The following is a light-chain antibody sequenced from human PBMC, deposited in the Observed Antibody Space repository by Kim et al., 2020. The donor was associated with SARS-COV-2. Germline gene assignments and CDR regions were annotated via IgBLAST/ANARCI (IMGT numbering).Light chain of an antibody. CDR3: QQYDYLPRT. J-gene: IGKJ1*01. CDR1: QDISNY. CDR2: DAS. V-gene: IGKV1-33*01. Sequence: ASVGDRVTITCQASQDISNYLNWYQQKPGKAPKLLIYDASNLETGVPSRFSGSGSGTHYTLTISRLQPEDIATYYCQQYDYLPRTFGQGTKVDIK.